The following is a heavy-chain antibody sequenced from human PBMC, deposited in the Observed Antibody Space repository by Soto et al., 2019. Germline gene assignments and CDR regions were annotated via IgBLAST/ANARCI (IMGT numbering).Heavy chain of an antibody. J-gene: IGHJ4*02. V-gene: IGHV2-5*02. D-gene: IGHD3-3*01. CDR2: TYWDDDK. CDR1: GFSLTTSGVG. Sequence: QITLDESGPTVVKPAETLTLTCTFSGFSLTTSGVGVGWIRQSPGKAPEWLALTYWDDDKRYSASLKSRLTMTKDTSKNQVVLTMASVDPADTATYYCAHRILRTVFGLVTTTAIYFDFWGQGTPVVVSS. CDR3: AHRILRTVFGLVTTTAIYFDF.